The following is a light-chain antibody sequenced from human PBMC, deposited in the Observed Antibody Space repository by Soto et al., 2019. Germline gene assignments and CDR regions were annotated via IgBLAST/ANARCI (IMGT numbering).Light chain of an antibody. CDR1: RSISNN. Sequence: EMVMTQSPATLSVSPGERVTLSCRASRSISNNLAWYQQKPGQAPRLLIYGASTRATSIPARFSGSGSGTEITLTINSLQSEDFAMYYCQPHNNWPVVTFGGGTRVEIK. CDR3: QPHNNWPVVT. V-gene: IGKV3-15*01. CDR2: GAS. J-gene: IGKJ4*01.